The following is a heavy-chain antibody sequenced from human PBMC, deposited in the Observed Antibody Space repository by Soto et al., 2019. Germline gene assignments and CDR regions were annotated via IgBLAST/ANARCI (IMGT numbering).Heavy chain of an antibody. Sequence: ASVKVSCKVSGYTLTELSMHWVRQAPGKGLEWMGGFDPEDGETIYAQKFQGRVTMTEDTSTDTAYMELSSLRSEGTAVYYCATISPSAGMSFDYWGQGTLVTVSS. CDR1: GYTLTELS. CDR3: ATISPSAGMSFDY. J-gene: IGHJ4*02. CDR2: FDPEDGET. V-gene: IGHV1-24*01. D-gene: IGHD6-19*01.